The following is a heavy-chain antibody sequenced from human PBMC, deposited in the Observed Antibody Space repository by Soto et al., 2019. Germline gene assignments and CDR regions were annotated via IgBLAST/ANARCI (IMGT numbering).Heavy chain of an antibody. V-gene: IGHV1-18*01. CDR2: VGPYVGQT. D-gene: IGHD6-19*01. J-gene: IGHJ2*01. Sequence: QGQLVQSGAEVRKPGASVKVSCQASGYIFNNYGLSCVRQFPGQGLEWVGWVGPYVGQTAYAPKFRDRVTMTADPTTNTAYMELRSLTSDDSALYYCARCYCSVGSCFTCWHFDLWGRGTLVSVSS. CDR3: ARCYCSVGSCFTCWHFDL. CDR1: GYIFNNYG.